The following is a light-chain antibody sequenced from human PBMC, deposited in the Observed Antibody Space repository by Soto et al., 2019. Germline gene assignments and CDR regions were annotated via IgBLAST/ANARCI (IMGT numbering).Light chain of an antibody. CDR1: QSVSSSY. CDR2: GAS. CDR3: QQYNNWTWT. J-gene: IGKJ1*01. V-gene: IGKV3-15*01. Sequence: EIVMTQSPVTLSVSPGERATLSCRASQSVSSSYLAWYQQKPGQAPRLLIYGASTRATGIPARFSGTGSGTEFTLTISSLQSEDFAVYYCQQYNNWTWTFGQGTKVDIK.